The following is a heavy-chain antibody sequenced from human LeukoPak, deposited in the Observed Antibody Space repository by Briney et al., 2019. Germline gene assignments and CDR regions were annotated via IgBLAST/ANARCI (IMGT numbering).Heavy chain of an antibody. V-gene: IGHV1-46*02. CDR1: GYTFDVYY. D-gene: IGHD4-17*01. CDR2: FNPSGGNT. J-gene: IGHJ2*01. Sequence: GASVNVSCTASGYTFDVYYIHWVRQAPGQGLEWMGIFNPSGGNTNYAQRFQGRVTLTRDTSTTTVYMDLSGLRPEDTAVYYCARGRTVTNDFDLWGRGTLLTVSS. CDR3: ARGRTVTNDFDL.